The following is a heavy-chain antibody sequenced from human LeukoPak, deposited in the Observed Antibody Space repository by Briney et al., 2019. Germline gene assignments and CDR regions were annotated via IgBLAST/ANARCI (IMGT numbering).Heavy chain of an antibody. J-gene: IGHJ2*01. CDR2: FYYSGST. CDR3: AKLDYSSESNYNWYFDL. V-gene: IGHV4-39*01. D-gene: IGHD3-10*01. CDR1: GASISTSNYY. Sequence: SETLSLTCTVSGASISTSNYYWGWVRQPPGTGLEWIGSFYYSGSTFYNPSLKSRVTIFVDTSKNQFSLQLSSVTAADTALYYCAKLDYSSESNYNWYFDLWGRGTLVTVSS.